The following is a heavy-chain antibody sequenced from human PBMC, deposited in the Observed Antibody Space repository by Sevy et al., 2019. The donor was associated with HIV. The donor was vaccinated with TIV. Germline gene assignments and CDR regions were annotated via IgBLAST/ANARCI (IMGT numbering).Heavy chain of an antibody. D-gene: IGHD2-2*01. Sequence: GGSLRLSCPASGFTFSSYAMHWVRQAPGKGLEWVAVISYDGSNKYYADSVKGRLTISRDNSKNTLYLQMNSLRAEDTAVYYCAREGYCSSTSCYGFVYWGQGTLVTVSS. CDR1: GFTFSSYA. CDR3: AREGYCSSTSCYGFVY. CDR2: ISYDGSNK. J-gene: IGHJ4*02. V-gene: IGHV3-30-3*01.